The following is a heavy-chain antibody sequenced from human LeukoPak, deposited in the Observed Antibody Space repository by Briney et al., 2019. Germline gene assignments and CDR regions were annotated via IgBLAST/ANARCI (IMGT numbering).Heavy chain of an antibody. V-gene: IGHV4-34*01. CDR2: INHSGST. J-gene: IGHJ5*02. CDR3: ARRRGYSYGTTGWFDP. D-gene: IGHD5-18*01. Sequence: LSCGASGFMFSKYAMSWVRQAPGKGLEWIGEINHSGSTNYNPSLKSRVAISVDTSKNQFSLKLSSVTAADTAVYYCARRRGYSYGTTGWFDPWGQGTLVTVSS. CDR1: GFMFSKYA.